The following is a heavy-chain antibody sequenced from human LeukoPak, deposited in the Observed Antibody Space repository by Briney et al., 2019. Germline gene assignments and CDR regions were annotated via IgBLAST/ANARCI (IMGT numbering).Heavy chain of an antibody. V-gene: IGHV5-51*01. D-gene: IGHD2-21*02. CDR2: IYPGDSDT. Sequence: GASLKISCKGSGYSFTSYWIGWVRQMPGKGLEWVGIIYPGDSDTRYSPSFQGQVTISADKSISTAYLQWSSLKASDTAMYYCARLDVTPLYGMDVWGQGTTVTVSS. CDR1: GYSFTSYW. CDR3: ARLDVTPLYGMDV. J-gene: IGHJ6*02.